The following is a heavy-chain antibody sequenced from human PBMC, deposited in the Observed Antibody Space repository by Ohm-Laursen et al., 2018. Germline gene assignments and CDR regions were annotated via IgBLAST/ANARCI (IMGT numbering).Heavy chain of an antibody. CDR3: ARGRLDG. CDR2: ITTGGNTM. V-gene: IGHV3-48*04. Sequence: GSLRLSCTASGFTFSTYWMNWVRQAPGKGLEWIAYITTGGNTMYYADSVKGRFTISRDNAKNSLYLQMISLRAEDTAVYYCARGRLDGWGQGTLVTVSS. CDR1: GFTFSTYW. J-gene: IGHJ4*02.